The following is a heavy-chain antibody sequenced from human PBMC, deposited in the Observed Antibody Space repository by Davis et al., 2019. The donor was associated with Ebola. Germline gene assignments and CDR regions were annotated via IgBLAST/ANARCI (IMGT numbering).Heavy chain of an antibody. J-gene: IGHJ6*02. D-gene: IGHD6-6*01. V-gene: IGHV3-7*03. CDR2: IKQDGSEK. CDR1: GFTFSNYW. Sequence: PGGSLRLSCAASGFTFSNYWMSWVRQAPGKGLEWVANIKQDGSEKYYVDSVKGRFTISRDNAKNSLYLQMNSLRAEDTAVYCCARGVKGSSSSWYYYYGMDVWGQGTTVTVSS. CDR3: ARGVKGSSSSWYYYYGMDV.